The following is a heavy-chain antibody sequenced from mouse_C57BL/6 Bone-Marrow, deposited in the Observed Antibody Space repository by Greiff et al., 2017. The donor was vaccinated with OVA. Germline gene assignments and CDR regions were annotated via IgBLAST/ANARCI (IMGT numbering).Heavy chain of an antibody. CDR1: GYTFTSYW. Sequence: QVQLQQPGAELVRPGSSVKLSCKASGYTFTSYWMAWVKQRPGQGLEWIGNIYPSDSETHYNQKFKDKATLTVDKSSSTAYMQLSSLTSEDSAVYYCARGGLLLPFAYWGQGTLVTVSA. J-gene: IGHJ3*01. CDR3: ARGGLLLPFAY. V-gene: IGHV1-61*01. CDR2: IYPSDSET. D-gene: IGHD3-1*01.